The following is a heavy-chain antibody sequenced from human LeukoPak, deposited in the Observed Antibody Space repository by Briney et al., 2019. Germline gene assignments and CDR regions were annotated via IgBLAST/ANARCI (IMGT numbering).Heavy chain of an antibody. J-gene: IGHJ6*02. CDR2: IYYSGST. D-gene: IGHD3-3*01. CDR3: ARQIRDFWSGYYHYYYYGMDV. V-gene: IGHV4-39*01. CDR1: GGSISSSSYY. Sequence: PSETLSLTCTVSGGSISSSSYYWGWIRQPPGKGLEWIGSIYYSGSTYYNPSLKSRVTISVDTSKNQFSLKLSSVTAADTAVYYCARQIRDFWSGYYHYYYYGMDVWGQGTTVTVSS.